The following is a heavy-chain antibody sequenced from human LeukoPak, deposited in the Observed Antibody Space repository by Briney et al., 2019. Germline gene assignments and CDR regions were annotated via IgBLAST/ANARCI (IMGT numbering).Heavy chain of an antibody. D-gene: IGHD3-9*01. CDR2: ISSSSSTI. Sequence: EGSLRLSCAASGFTFSSYGMTWVRQAPGKGLEWVSYISSSSSTIYSADSVRGRFTISRDNVKNSLYLQLNSLRAEDTAVYYCARACLHSFDWWVNYFDFWGQGTLVAVSS. CDR1: GFTFSSYG. V-gene: IGHV3-48*01. CDR3: ARACLHSFDWWVNYFDF. J-gene: IGHJ4*02.